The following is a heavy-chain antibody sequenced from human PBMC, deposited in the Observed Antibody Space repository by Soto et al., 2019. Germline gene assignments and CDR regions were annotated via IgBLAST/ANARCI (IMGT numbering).Heavy chain of an antibody. CDR1: GGSISSSSYY. J-gene: IGHJ4*02. V-gene: IGHV4-39*01. Sequence: QLQLQESGPGLVKPSETLSLTCTVSGGSISSSSYYWGWIRQPPGKGLEWIGSIYYSGSTYYNPSLKSRVTISVDTSKNQFSLKLSSVTAADTAVYYCARLVLDWDAFDYWGQGTLVTVSS. CDR2: IYYSGST. CDR3: ARLVLDWDAFDY. D-gene: IGHD3-9*01.